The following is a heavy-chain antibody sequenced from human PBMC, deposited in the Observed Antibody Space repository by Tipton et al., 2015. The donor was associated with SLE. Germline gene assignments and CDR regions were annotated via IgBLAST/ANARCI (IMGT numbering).Heavy chain of an antibody. V-gene: IGHV4-39*07. CDR2: INHSGST. Sequence: TLSLTCTVSGGSISSSGYYWSWIRQPPGKGLEWIGEINHSGSTNYNPSLKSRVIISVDTSKNQFSLKLSSVTAADTAVYYCARETRAVADGTYYMDVWGIGTTVTVSS. CDR3: ARETRAVADGTYYMDV. J-gene: IGHJ6*03. CDR1: GGSISSSGYY. D-gene: IGHD6-19*01.